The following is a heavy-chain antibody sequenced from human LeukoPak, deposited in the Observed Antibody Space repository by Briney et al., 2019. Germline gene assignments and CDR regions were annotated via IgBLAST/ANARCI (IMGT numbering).Heavy chain of an antibody. D-gene: IGHD3-3*01. J-gene: IGHJ4*02. V-gene: IGHV4-59*02. CDR3: ARLSTFYDFWSPLDY. CDR2: VSYSGGT. Sequence: PSETLSLTFTVSGASVSSHYWSWIRQPPGKGLEWIGYVSYSGGTNYNPSLKSRVTISLDTSKDQFSLRLNSVTAADTAVYYCARLSTFYDFWSPLDYWGQGTLVTASS. CDR1: GASVSSHY.